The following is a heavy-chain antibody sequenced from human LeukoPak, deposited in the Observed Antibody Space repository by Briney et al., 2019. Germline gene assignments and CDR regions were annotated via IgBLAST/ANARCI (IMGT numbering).Heavy chain of an antibody. CDR1: GGSISSYY. CDR3: ARPLRFLARGWFDP. J-gene: IGHJ5*02. V-gene: IGHV4-39*01. D-gene: IGHD3-3*01. CDR2: IYYSGST. Sequence: SETLSLTCTVSGGSISSYYWGWIRQPPGKGLEWIGSIYYSGSTYYNPSLKSRVTISVDTSKNQFSLKLSSVTAADTAVYYCARPLRFLARGWFDPWGQGTLVTVSS.